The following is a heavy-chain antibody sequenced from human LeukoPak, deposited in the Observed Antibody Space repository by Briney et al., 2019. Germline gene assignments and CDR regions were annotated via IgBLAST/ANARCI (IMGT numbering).Heavy chain of an antibody. Sequence: PSETLSLTCAVYGGSFSGYYWSWIRQPPGKGLEWIGEINHSGSTNYNPSLKSRVTISVDTSKNQFSLKLSSVTAADTAVYYCARQRTYSSGWYEGFYYMDVWGKGTTVTISS. D-gene: IGHD6-19*01. V-gene: IGHV4-34*01. CDR1: GGSFSGYY. J-gene: IGHJ6*03. CDR2: INHSGST. CDR3: ARQRTYSSGWYEGFYYMDV.